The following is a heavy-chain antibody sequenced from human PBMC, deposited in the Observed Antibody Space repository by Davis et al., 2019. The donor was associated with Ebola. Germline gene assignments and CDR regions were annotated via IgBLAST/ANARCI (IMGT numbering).Heavy chain of an antibody. V-gene: IGHV4-61*03. D-gene: IGHD2-21*01. CDR3: AKSDCGGIGCKLINF. CDR1: AGAVTSGGYF. CDR2: IYSSGDI. J-gene: IGHJ4*02. Sequence: PSQTLSLTCALSAGAVTSGGYFCAWLRQPPGKGLEWIGYIYSSGDIHLSPSLRSRASIFRDTFKNHFSVALTSVTAADTAIYYCAKSDCGGIGCKLINFWGQGTLVTVSS.